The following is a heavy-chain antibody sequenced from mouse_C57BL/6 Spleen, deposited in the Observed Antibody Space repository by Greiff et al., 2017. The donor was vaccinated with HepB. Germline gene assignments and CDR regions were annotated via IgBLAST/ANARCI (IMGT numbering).Heavy chain of an antibody. Sequence: VQLQQPGAELVKPGASVKLSCKASGYTFTSYWMHWVKQRPGQGLEWIGEIYPRSGNTYYNEKFKGKATLTADKSSSTAYMELRSLTSEDSSVSFCAGDGTGYFDVWGTGTTVTVSS. J-gene: IGHJ1*03. V-gene: IGHV1-64*01. CDR3: AGDGTGYFDV. CDR2: IYPRSGNT. D-gene: IGHD4-1*01. CDR1: GYTFTSYW.